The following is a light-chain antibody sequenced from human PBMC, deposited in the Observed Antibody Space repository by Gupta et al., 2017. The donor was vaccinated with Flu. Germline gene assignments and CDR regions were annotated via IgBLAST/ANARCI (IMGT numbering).Light chain of an antibody. Sequence: DIVMTPSPLSLPVTHGAPASISSRSSQSLRHSNGYNYLDWYLQKPGQSPQLLIYLGSNRASEVPDRFSGSGSGTDFTLKISRVEADNVGVYYCMQALQTPYTFGQGTKLEIK. J-gene: IGKJ2*01. CDR1: QSLRHSNGYNY. CDR2: LGS. V-gene: IGKV2-28*01. CDR3: MQALQTPYT.